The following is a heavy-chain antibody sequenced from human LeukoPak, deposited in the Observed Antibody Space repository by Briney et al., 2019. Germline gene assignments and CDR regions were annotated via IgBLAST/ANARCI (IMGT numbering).Heavy chain of an antibody. CDR3: ARGLADGYDYVWGSYRYYYFDY. V-gene: IGHV3-13*01. D-gene: IGHD3-16*02. CDR2: IGTAGDT. J-gene: IGHJ4*02. Sequence: PGGSLRLSCAASGFTFSSYDMHWVRQATGKGLEWVSAIGTAGDTYYPGSVKGRFTISRENAKNSLYLQMNSLRAGDTAVYYCARGLADGYDYVWGSYRYYYFDYWGQGTLVTVSS. CDR1: GFTFSSYD.